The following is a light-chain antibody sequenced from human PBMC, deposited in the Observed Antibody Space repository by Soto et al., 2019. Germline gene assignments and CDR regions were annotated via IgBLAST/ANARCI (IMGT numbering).Light chain of an antibody. V-gene: IGKV1-5*01. J-gene: IGKJ1*01. CDR1: QSISEW. Sequence: DIQMTQSPSTLSASVGDRVTITCRASQSISEWLAWYQQKPGKAPKLLIYDASSLESGVPSRFSGSGSGTEFTLTISSLQPDDFATYYCQQYNSYWTFGQGTTVEIK. CDR3: QQYNSYWT. CDR2: DAS.